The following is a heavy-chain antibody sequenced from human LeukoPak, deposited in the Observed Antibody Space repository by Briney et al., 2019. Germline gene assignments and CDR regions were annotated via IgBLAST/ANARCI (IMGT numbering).Heavy chain of an antibody. CDR1: GGTFSSYA. CDR3: ARAYQDSRYSSGWYGWSGFYNWFDP. J-gene: IGHJ5*02. V-gene: IGHV1-69*13. D-gene: IGHD6-19*01. Sequence: SVKVSCKASGGTFSSYAISWVRQAPGQGLEWMGGIIPIFGTANYAQKFQGRVTITADESTSTAYMELSSLRSEDTAVYYCARAYQDSRYSSGWYGWSGFYNWFDPWGQGTLVTVSS. CDR2: IIPIFGTA.